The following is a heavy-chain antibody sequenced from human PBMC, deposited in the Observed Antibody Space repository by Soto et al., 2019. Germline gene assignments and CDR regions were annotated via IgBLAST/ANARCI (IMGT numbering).Heavy chain of an antibody. J-gene: IGHJ5*02. CDR3: ARLEATRTTWFAGPYNCFDP. D-gene: IGHD3-10*01. Sequence: EMQLVQSGAEERKPGDSLKISCKGSGYDFNSHWIGWVRQMPGQGLEWMGIIYPGDSDTRYNPSFQGRVTISADKTNITAYLQWGPLEASDTAIYYSARLEATRTTWFAGPYNCFDPGGEGTRVTVSS. CDR2: IYPGDSDT. V-gene: IGHV5-51*03. CDR1: GYDFNSHW.